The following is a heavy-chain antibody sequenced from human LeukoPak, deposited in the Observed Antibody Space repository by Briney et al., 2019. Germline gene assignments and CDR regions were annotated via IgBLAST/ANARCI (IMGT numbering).Heavy chain of an antibody. CDR3: ARGHYGLDV. J-gene: IGHJ6*02. Sequence: GGSLRLPCEASGFTLSSHWMSWVRQAPGKGLEWVAHINQDESEKSYVDSAKGRFTISRDNGKNSLYLQMSSLRVEDTGVYHCARGHYGLDVWGQGTTVTVSS. CDR1: GFTLSSHW. CDR2: INQDESEK. V-gene: IGHV3-7*03.